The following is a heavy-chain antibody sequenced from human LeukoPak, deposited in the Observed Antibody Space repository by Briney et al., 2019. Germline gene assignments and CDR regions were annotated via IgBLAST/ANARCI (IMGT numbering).Heavy chain of an antibody. V-gene: IGHV4-61*02. J-gene: IGHJ4*02. D-gene: IGHD3-10*01. Sequence: SETLSLTCTVSGGSISSGSYYWSWIRQPAGKGLEYIGRIYTSGSTNYNPSLKSRVTISVDTSKNHFSLKLSSVTAADTAVYYCARDQTYSGSGIYTYFDNWGQGILVTVSS. CDR1: GGSISSGSYY. CDR3: ARDQTYSGSGIYTYFDN. CDR2: IYTSGST.